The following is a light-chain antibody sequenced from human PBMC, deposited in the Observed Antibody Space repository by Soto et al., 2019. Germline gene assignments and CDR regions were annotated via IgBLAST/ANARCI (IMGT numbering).Light chain of an antibody. CDR2: GVN. V-gene: IGLV2-8*01. CDR3: TSYAGSNNPVV. CDR1: SSDVGSYNY. Sequence: QSALTQPPSASGSPGQSVTISCTGTSSDVGSYNYVSWYQQHPDNAPKLIIYGVNERPAGVPDRFSGSKSGNTAALTVSGLQAEDEADYYCTSYAGSNNPVVFGGGTKLTV. J-gene: IGLJ3*02.